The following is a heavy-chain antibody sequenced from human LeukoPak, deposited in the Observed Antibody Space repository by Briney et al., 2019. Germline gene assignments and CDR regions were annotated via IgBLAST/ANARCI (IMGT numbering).Heavy chain of an antibody. J-gene: IGHJ4*02. V-gene: IGHV3-23*01. Sequence: PGGSLRLSCAASGFTFSRYAMSWVRQAPGKGLEWVSAISGSGGSTYYADSVKGRFTISRDNSKNTLYLQMNSLRAEDTAVYYCAKDLLDYGDYEVGVVDYWGQGTLVTVSS. CDR2: ISGSGGST. CDR1: GFTFSRYA. D-gene: IGHD4-17*01. CDR3: AKDLLDYGDYEVGVVDY.